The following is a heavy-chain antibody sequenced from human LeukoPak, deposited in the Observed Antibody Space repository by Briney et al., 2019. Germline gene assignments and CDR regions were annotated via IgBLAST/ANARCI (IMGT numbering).Heavy chain of an antibody. CDR2: IYYSGST. Sequence: SETLSLTCTVSGGSISRSSYYWGWIRQPPGKGLEWIGNIYYSGSTNYNPSLKSRVTISVDTSKNQFSLKLSSVTAADTAVYYCARPLYSSSWYLLRVTPKFDYRGQGTLVTVSS. CDR1: GGSISRSSYY. CDR3: ARPLYSSSWYLLRVTPKFDY. J-gene: IGHJ4*02. D-gene: IGHD6-13*01. V-gene: IGHV4-39*07.